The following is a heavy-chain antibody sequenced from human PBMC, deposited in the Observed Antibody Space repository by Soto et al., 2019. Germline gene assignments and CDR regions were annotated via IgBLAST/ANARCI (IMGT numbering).Heavy chain of an antibody. CDR2: IHNSGTT. V-gene: IGHV4-31*03. D-gene: IGHD6-19*01. CDR1: GGSITNDDYY. CDR3: ARQKQWLSPFDD. J-gene: IGHJ4*02. Sequence: QVQLQESGPGLVKPSQTLSLTCTVSGGSITNDDYYWNWIRQLPGKGLEWIGDIHNSGTTDYNPSLKRRVTISVDTSKSQFSLKLSSVTAADTAVYFCARQKQWLSPFDDWGQGTLVTVSS.